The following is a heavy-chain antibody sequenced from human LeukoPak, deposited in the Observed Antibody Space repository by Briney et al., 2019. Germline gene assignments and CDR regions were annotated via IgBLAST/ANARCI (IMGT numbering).Heavy chain of an antibody. D-gene: IGHD2-2*01. V-gene: IGHV3-20*04. J-gene: IGHJ4*02. CDR2: INWNGDST. Sequence: GGSLRLSCAASRFTFDDYGMSWVRRAPGKGLGWVSGINWNGDSTGYGDSVKGRFTISRDNARNSLYLQMNSLRAEDTAFYYCAREQRYCGSTSCYSFFDYWGQGTLVTVSS. CDR1: RFTFDDYG. CDR3: AREQRYCGSTSCYSFFDY.